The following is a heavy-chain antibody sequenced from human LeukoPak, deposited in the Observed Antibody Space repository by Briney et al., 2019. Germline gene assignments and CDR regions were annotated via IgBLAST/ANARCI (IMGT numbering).Heavy chain of an antibody. D-gene: IGHD2-15*01. J-gene: IGHJ5*02. Sequence: RGSLRLSCAASGFTFSSYEMNWVRQAPGQGLEWVSYISSSGSTIYYADSVKGRFTISRDNAKNSLYLQMNSLRAEDTAVYYCARSRYCSGGSCPPNWFDPWGQGTLVTVPS. CDR2: ISSSGSTI. V-gene: IGHV3-48*03. CDR3: ARSRYCSGGSCPPNWFDP. CDR1: GFTFSSYE.